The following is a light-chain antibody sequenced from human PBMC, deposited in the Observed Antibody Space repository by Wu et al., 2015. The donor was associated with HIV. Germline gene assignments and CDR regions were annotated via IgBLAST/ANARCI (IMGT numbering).Light chain of an antibody. Sequence: DIQMTQSPSTLSASVGDRVTITCRASQSISSWLAWYQQKPGKAPKLLIYKASSLESGVPSRFSGSGSGTGFTLTISSLQPEDVATYYCQKYNTAPWTFGQGTKVEMK. CDR3: QKYNTAPWT. CDR2: KAS. V-gene: IGKV1-5*03. CDR1: QSISSW. J-gene: IGKJ1*01.